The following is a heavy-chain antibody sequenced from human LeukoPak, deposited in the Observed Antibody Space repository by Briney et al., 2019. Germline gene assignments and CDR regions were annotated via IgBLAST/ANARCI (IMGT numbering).Heavy chain of an antibody. V-gene: IGHV3-21*01. CDR3: ARDWVHCSGGTCSTDY. D-gene: IGHD2-15*01. CDR1: GFTFSSYS. J-gene: IGHJ4*02. CDR2: IGSTSSYI. Sequence: PGGSLRLSCAASGFTFSSYSMNWVRQARGKGLEWVSSIGSTSSYIYYADSVKGRFTISRDNAKNSLSLQMNSLRAEDTAMYYCARDWVHCSGGTCSTDYWGQGTLVSVSS.